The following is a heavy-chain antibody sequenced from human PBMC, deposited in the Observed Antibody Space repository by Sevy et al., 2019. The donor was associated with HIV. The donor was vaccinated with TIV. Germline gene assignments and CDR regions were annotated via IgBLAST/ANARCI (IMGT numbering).Heavy chain of an antibody. CDR3: ARGGPNQHQLDYFDY. CDR1: GVSISPYY. CDR2: SGSS. V-gene: IGHV4-59*01. Sequence: SETLSLTCTVSGVSISPYYWAWIRQPPGKGLECIGFSGSSNYNPSLKSRVTTSVDTSKNQFSLKLRSVTAADTAIYCCARGGPNQHQLDYFDYWGQGTLVTVSS. D-gene: IGHD2-2*01. J-gene: IGHJ4*02.